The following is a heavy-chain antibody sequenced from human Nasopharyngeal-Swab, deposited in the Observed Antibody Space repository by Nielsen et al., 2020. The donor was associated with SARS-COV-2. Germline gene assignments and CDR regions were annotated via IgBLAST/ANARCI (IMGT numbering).Heavy chain of an antibody. CDR1: GYTFTGYA. V-gene: IGHV1-3*01. CDR3: VKPAAGTYDS. J-gene: IGHJ4*02. Sequence: ASVKVSCKASGYTFTGYAMHWVRQAPGQSLEWMGWINADNGDITYSQKFQGRVTLTRDTYASTAYMELFSLTSEDTAVYYCVKPAAGTYDSWGQGTLVTVSS. CDR2: INADNGDI. D-gene: IGHD6-13*01.